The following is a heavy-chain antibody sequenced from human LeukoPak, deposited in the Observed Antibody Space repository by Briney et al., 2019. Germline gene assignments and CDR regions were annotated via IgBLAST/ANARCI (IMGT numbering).Heavy chain of an antibody. CDR3: ATQYGARNACGY. D-gene: IGHD1-14*01. CDR1: GYTFTGYY. V-gene: IGHV1-2*02. J-gene: IGHJ4*02. Sequence: ASVQVSCKASGYTFTGYYMHWVRQAPGQGLEWMGWINPNNGDSKYAQKFQGRVTMTRDTSITTAYMALSRLRSDDTTVYFCATQYGARNACGYWGQGTLVTVSS. CDR2: INPNNGDS.